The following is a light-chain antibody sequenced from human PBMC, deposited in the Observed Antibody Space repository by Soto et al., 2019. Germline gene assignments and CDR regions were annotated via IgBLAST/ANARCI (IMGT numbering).Light chain of an antibody. CDR2: DAS. CDR1: QSISAY. Sequence: EIVLTQSPATLSLSPGARDTLSCRASQSISAYLAWYQQKPGQAPRLVIYDASNMASGVPSRFSCSMTGTDFTLTINSLEPDDFAVYYCQHRTNWPLGQGTRLEIK. CDR3: QHRTNWP. J-gene: IGKJ5*01. V-gene: IGKV3-11*01.